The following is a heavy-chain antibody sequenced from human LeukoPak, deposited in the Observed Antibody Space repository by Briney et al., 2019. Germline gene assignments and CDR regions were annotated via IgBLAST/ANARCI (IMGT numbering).Heavy chain of an antibody. Sequence: ASVKVSCKASGYTFTGYYMHWVRQAPGQGLEWMGWINPNSGGTNYAQKLQGRVTMTTDTSTSTAYMELRSLRSDDTAVYYCARDGGYDYVWGSYRYEDYWGQGTLVTVSS. CDR2: INPNSGGT. J-gene: IGHJ4*02. CDR1: GYTFTGYY. D-gene: IGHD3-16*02. V-gene: IGHV1-2*02. CDR3: ARDGGYDYVWGSYRYEDY.